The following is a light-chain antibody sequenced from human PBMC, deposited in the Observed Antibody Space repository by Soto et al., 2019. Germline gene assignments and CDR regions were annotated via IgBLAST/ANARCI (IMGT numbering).Light chain of an antibody. J-gene: IGKJ1*01. Sequence: IVMTQSPATLSLSPGERATLSCRASQSVSSNLAWYQQKPGQAPRLLIYGASTRATGIPARFSGSGSGTEFPLTISSMKSEDFAVYYCQQYNNWWTFGQGTKVDIK. CDR1: QSVSSN. CDR2: GAS. V-gene: IGKV3-15*01. CDR3: QQYNNWWT.